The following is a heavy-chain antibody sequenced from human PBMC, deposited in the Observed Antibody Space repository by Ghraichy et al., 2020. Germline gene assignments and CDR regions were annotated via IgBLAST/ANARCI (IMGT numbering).Heavy chain of an antibody. CDR2: ISVYNGNT. Sequence: ASVKVSCKASGYTFTSYGVTWVQQAPGQGLEWMGWISVYNGNTNYAQKVQGRVTMTTDTSTSTAYMELRSLRSDDTAVYYCARRVAAAGTGGYYFDYWGQGTLVTVSS. CDR3: ARRVAAAGTGGYYFDY. J-gene: IGHJ4*02. V-gene: IGHV1-18*04. CDR1: GYTFTSYG. D-gene: IGHD6-13*01.